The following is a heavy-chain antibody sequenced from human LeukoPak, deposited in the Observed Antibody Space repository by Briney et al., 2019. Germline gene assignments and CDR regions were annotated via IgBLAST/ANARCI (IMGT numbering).Heavy chain of an antibody. CDR1: GYTFTGYY. CDR2: INPNSGGT. D-gene: IGHD3-10*01. J-gene: IGHJ4*02. V-gene: IGHV1-2*02. Sequence: ASVKVSFKASGYTFTGYYMHWVRQAPGQGLEWMGWINPNSGGTNYAQKFQGRVTMTRDTSISTAYMELSRLRSDDTAVYYCARDRRYYYGSGMIGDYWGQGTLVTVSS. CDR3: ARDRRYYYGSGMIGDY.